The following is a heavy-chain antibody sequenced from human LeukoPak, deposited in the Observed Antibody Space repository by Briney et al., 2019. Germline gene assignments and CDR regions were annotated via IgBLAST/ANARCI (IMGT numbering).Heavy chain of an antibody. V-gene: IGHV1-69*05. D-gene: IGHD1-7*01. CDR2: IIPIFGTA. CDR3: ARGGSGTTSWFDS. Sequence: SVKVSCKATGGTFSSYAISWVRQAPGQGLEWMGGIIPIFGTANYAQKFQGRVTFTRDTSAYTAYMELSSLRSEDTAVYYCARGGSGTTSWFDSWGQGTPVTVSS. CDR1: GGTFSSYA. J-gene: IGHJ5*01.